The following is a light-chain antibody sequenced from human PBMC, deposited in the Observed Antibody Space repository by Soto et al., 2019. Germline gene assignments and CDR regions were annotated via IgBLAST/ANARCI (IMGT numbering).Light chain of an antibody. CDR2: GAS. V-gene: IGKV3-20*01. J-gene: IGKJ1*01. CDR3: HQYGSSQT. Sequence: EIVLTQSPGTLSLSPGERATLSCRASQSVSNSYLAWYQQKLGQAPRVLIYGASTRATGIPDRFSGSGSGTDFTLTISRLEPEDFAVYYCHQYGSSQTFGQGTKVDIK. CDR1: QSVSNSY.